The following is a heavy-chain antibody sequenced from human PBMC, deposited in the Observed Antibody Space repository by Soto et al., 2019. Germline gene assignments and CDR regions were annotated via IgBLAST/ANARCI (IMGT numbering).Heavy chain of an antibody. CDR1: GGTFSSYA. V-gene: IGHV1-69*13. CDR2: IIPIFGTA. Sequence: GASVKVSCKASGGTFSSYAIIWVRQAPGQGLEWMGGIIPIFGTANYAQKFQGRVTITADESTSTAYMELSSLRSEDTAVYYCAREQQPDAFDIWGQGTMVTVSS. D-gene: IGHD6-13*01. CDR3: AREQQPDAFDI. J-gene: IGHJ3*02.